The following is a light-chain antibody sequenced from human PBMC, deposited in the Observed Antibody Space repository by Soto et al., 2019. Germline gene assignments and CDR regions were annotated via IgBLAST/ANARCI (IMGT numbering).Light chain of an antibody. CDR3: QLYARSVGT. Sequence: EIVLTQSPGTLSLSPGERATVSCRASQSASSSYFAWYQQKPGQAPRLLISGASNRATGIPDRFSGSGSGTDFTLTISRLEPEDFYCQLYARSVGTFGQGTRVEIK. CDR2: GAS. J-gene: IGKJ1*01. V-gene: IGKV3-20*01. CDR1: QSASSSY.